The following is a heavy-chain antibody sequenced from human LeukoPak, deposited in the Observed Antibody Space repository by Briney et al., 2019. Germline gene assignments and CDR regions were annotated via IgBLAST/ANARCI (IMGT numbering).Heavy chain of an antibody. CDR1: GYTFTSYD. V-gene: IGHV1-8*01. CDR3: ARASPYYYGSGSYYYYFDY. Sequence: ASVKVSCKSSGYTFTSYDINWVRQATGQGLEWMGWMNPNSGSTGYAQKFQGRVTMTRNTSTRTAYMELSSLRSEDTAVYYCARASPYYYGSGSYYYYFDYWGQGTPVTVSS. J-gene: IGHJ4*02. D-gene: IGHD3-10*01. CDR2: MNPNSGST.